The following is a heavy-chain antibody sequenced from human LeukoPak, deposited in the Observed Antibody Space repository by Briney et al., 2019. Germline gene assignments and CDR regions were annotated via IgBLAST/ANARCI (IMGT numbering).Heavy chain of an antibody. CDR1: GYSFTSYG. CDR2: ISAYNGNT. Sequence: ASVRVSCKASGYSFTSYGISWVRQAPGQRLEWMGWISAYNGNTNSAQKFQGRVTMTTDASTSTAYMELRSLRSDDTAIYYCARGGSWCTDGVCYYYFDYWGQGTLVTVSS. CDR3: ARGGSWCTDGVCYYYFDY. J-gene: IGHJ4*02. V-gene: IGHV1-18*01. D-gene: IGHD2-8*01.